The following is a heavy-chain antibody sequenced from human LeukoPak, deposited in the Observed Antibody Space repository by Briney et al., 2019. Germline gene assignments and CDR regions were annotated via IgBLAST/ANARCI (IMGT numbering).Heavy chain of an antibody. Sequence: GGSLRLSCAASGFTFDDYAMNWVRQVPGKGLEWVSLISWNGADTYYADSVKGRFTISRDNSKNTLYLQMSSLRAEDTAVYYCAQLLDDNPIRWYFGLWGRGTLVTVSS. CDR2: ISWNGADT. V-gene: IGHV3-43D*03. D-gene: IGHD1-14*01. J-gene: IGHJ2*01. CDR3: AQLLDDNPIRWYFGL. CDR1: GFTFDDYA.